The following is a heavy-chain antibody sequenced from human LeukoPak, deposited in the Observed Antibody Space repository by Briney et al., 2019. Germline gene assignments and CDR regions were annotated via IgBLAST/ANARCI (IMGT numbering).Heavy chain of an antibody. CDR3: ARVSGYDSSGYD. Sequence: ASVKVSCKASGYTFTSYDINWVRQATGQGLEWMGWMNPNSGNTGYAQKFQGRVTMPRNTSISTAYMELSSLRSEDTAVYYCARVSGYDSSGYDWGQGTLVTVSS. V-gene: IGHV1-8*01. CDR2: MNPNSGNT. D-gene: IGHD3-22*01. J-gene: IGHJ4*02. CDR1: GYTFTSYD.